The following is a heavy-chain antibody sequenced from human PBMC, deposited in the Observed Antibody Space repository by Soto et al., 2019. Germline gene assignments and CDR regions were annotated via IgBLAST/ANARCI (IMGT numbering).Heavy chain of an antibody. D-gene: IGHD6-13*01. V-gene: IGHV3-23*01. CDR3: AKVSSSWYAGFFDL. J-gene: IGHJ4*02. Sequence: PGGSLRLSCTASGFTFSRHAMTWVRQAPGKGLEWVSGLSDSGGSIYYADSVKGRFIISRDNSMNTLYLQMNTLRAEDTAIYYCAKVSSSWYAGFFDLWGQGTLVTVSS. CDR2: LSDSGGSI. CDR1: GFTFSRHA.